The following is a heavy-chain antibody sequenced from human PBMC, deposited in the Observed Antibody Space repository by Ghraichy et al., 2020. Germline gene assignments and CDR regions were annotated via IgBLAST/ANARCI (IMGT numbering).Heavy chain of an antibody. D-gene: IGHD5-18*01. CDR3: ARDLRRGGGYSYGF. CDR2: IYYSGST. CDR1: GGSISSGGYY. J-gene: IGHJ4*02. V-gene: IGHV4-31*03. Sequence: SETLPLTCTVSGGSISSGGYYWSWIRQHQGKGLEWIGYIYYSGSTYYNPSLKSRVTISVDTSKNQFSLKLSSVTAADTAVYYCARDLRRGGGYSYGFWGQGTLVTVSS.